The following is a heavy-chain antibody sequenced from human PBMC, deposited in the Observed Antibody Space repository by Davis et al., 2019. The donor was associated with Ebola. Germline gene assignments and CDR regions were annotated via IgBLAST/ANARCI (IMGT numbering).Heavy chain of an antibody. D-gene: IGHD5-18*01. Sequence: SETLSLTCTVSGTSISSYYWSWIRQPPGKGLEWIGYIYYSGTTNYNPSLESRVTISVDTSKNQFSLKVKSVTAADTAVYYCARYSYGYSGVYYSYHGMDVWGRGTTVAVSS. CDR3: ARYSYGYSGVYYSYHGMDV. CDR2: IYYSGTT. V-gene: IGHV4-59*01. J-gene: IGHJ6*02. CDR1: GTSISSYY.